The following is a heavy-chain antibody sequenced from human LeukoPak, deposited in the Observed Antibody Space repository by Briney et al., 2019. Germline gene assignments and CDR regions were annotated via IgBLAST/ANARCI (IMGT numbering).Heavy chain of an antibody. J-gene: IGHJ4*02. Sequence: GGSLRLSCTASGFTFGDYAMSWFRQDPGKGLEWVGFIRSKAYGGTTEYAASVKGRFTISRDDSKSIAYLQMNSLKTEDTTVYYCTRALSPSIVATILNDYWGQGTLVTVSS. CDR3: TRALSPSIVATILNDY. D-gene: IGHD5-12*01. CDR2: IRSKAYGGTT. CDR1: GFTFGDYA. V-gene: IGHV3-49*03.